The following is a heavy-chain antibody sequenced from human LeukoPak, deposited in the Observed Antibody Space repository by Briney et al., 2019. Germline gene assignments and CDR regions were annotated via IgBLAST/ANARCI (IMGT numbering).Heavy chain of an antibody. CDR2: IYYSGST. Sequence: SETLSLTCTVSGGSISSYYWSWIRQPPGKGLEWIGYIYYSGSTNYNPSLKSRVTISVDTSKNQFSLKLSSVTAADTAVYYCARARGYSGYAPLYYFDYWGQGTLVTVSS. CDR3: ARARGYSGYAPLYYFDY. D-gene: IGHD5-12*01. J-gene: IGHJ4*02. CDR1: GGSISSYY. V-gene: IGHV4-59*12.